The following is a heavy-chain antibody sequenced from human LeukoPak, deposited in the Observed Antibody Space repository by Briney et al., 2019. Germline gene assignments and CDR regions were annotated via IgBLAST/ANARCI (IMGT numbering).Heavy chain of an antibody. Sequence: GGSLRLSCAASRFTFNTYWMSWVRQAPGKGLEGVATIKRDGTEKYYVDPVKGRFTISRDNAKNSLYLQMNSLRVEDTAVYYCARLVGDRTIYDYWGQGTLVTVSS. V-gene: IGHV3-7*01. J-gene: IGHJ4*02. CDR1: RFTFNTYW. CDR2: IKRDGTEK. D-gene: IGHD1-26*01. CDR3: ARLVGDRTIYDY.